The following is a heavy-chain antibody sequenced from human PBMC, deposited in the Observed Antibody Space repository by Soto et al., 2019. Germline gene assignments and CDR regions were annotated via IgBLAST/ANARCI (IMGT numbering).Heavy chain of an antibody. D-gene: IGHD6-19*01. CDR2: INPSGGST. CDR3: ARQWLAGGYYYYGMDV. CDR1: GYTFTSYY. J-gene: IGHJ6*02. V-gene: IGHV1-46*01. Sequence: QVQLVQSGAEVKKPGASVKVSCKASGYTFTSYYMHWVRQAPGQGLEWMGIINPSGGSTSYAQKFQGRVTMTRDTSTSTVYMELSSLRSEDTAVYYCARQWLAGGYYYYGMDVWGQGTTVTVSS.